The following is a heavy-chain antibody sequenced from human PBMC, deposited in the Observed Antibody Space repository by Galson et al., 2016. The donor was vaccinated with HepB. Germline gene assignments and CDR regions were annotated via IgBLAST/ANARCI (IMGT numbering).Heavy chain of an antibody. CDR3: ARDRRGPDC. CDR1: GLSFSSSW. D-gene: IGHD2-15*01. V-gene: IGHV3-7*01. J-gene: IGHJ4*02. Sequence: SLRLSCAASGLSFSSSWMSWVRQTPGKGLQWVANINPDGSQKYYVDAMKGRFTISRDNARNSLYLQIYNLRDEDTAVYYCARDRRGPDCWGQGTLVTVSS. CDR2: INPDGSQK.